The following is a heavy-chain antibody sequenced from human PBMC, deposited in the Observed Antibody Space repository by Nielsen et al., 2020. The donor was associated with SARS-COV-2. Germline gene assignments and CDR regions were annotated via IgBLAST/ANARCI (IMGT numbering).Heavy chain of an antibody. D-gene: IGHD6-19*01. Sequence: GESLKISYAASGFTFSSYAMHWVRQAPGKGLEWVAVISYDGSNKYYADSVKGRFAISRDNSKNTLHLQMNSLRAEDTAVYYCARSSGSAFDIWGQGTMVTVSS. CDR3: ARSSGSAFDI. J-gene: IGHJ3*02. CDR1: GFTFSSYA. V-gene: IGHV3-30*09. CDR2: ISYDGSNK.